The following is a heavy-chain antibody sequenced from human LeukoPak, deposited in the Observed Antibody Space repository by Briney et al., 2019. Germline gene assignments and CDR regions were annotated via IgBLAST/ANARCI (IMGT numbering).Heavy chain of an antibody. CDR2: INSDGSST. D-gene: IGHD2-2*01. CDR1: GLTFSSFW. J-gene: IGHJ5*02. V-gene: IGHV3-74*01. CDR3: VRARGSCSSTSCYNWFDP. Sequence: PGGSLRLSCAASGLTFSSFWMHWVRQAPGKGLVWVSRINSDGSSTNYADSVKGRFTISRDNAKNTLYLQMNSLRAEDTSVYYCVRARGSCSSTSCYNWFDPWDQGTLVTVSS.